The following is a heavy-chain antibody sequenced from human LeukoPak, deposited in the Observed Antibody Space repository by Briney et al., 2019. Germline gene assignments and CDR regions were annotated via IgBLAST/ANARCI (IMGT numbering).Heavy chain of an antibody. V-gene: IGHV3-23*01. Sequence: PGGSLRLSCAASGFTFDTHAMSWVRQAPGKGLEWVSGINGNGASTYYSDSVKGRFTISRDNAKKSLYLQMNSLRDDDTAVYFCARSPAGDAWPPAYYMDVWGKGTTVTVSS. D-gene: IGHD3-10*01. CDR1: GFTFDTHA. CDR2: INGNGAST. J-gene: IGHJ6*03. CDR3: ARSPAGDAWPPAYYMDV.